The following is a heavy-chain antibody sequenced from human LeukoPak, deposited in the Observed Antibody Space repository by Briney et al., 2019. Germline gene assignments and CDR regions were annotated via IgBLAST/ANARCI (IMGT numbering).Heavy chain of an antibody. J-gene: IGHJ5*02. CDR3: ARRWFGGNWFDP. CDR2: IYTSGST. D-gene: IGHD3-10*01. CDR1: GGSISSDNYY. Sequence: PSETLSLTCTVSGGSISSDNYYWSWIRQPAGKGLEWIGRIYTSGSTNYNPSLKSRVTISVDTSKNQFSLKLSSVTAADTAVYYCARRWFGGNWFDPWGQGTLVTVSS. V-gene: IGHV4-61*02.